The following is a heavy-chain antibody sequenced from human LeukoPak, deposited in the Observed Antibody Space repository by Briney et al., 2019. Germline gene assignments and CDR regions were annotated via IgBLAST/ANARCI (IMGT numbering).Heavy chain of an antibody. V-gene: IGHV4-39*01. D-gene: IGHD6-19*01. CDR3: ARQVVAVAGTGYFDY. Sequence: SETLSLTCTVSGGSIRSSSYYWGWVRRPPGKGLEWIGSIYYRGRTYYNASLKSRVTISVDTSKNQFSLKLNSVTAADTAVYFCARQVVAVAGTGYFDYWGQGTLVTVSS. CDR2: IYYRGRT. J-gene: IGHJ4*02. CDR1: GGSIRSSSYY.